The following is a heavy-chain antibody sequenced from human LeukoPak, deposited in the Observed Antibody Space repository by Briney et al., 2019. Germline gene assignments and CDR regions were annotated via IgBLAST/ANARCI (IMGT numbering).Heavy chain of an antibody. CDR2: IYYSGST. D-gene: IGHD3-10*01. V-gene: IGHV4-39*07. Sequence: SETLSLTCTVSGGSISSSSYYWGWNRQPPGKGLEWIGSIYYSGSTYHNPSLKSRVSISVDTSKNQFSLKLSSVTAADTAVYYCARVRITMVRGVISETYNWFDPWGQGTLVTVSS. CDR3: ARVRITMVRGVISETYNWFDP. J-gene: IGHJ5*02. CDR1: GGSISSSSYY.